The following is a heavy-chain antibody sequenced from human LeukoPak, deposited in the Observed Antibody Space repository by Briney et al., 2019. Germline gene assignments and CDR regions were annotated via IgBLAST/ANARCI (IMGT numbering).Heavy chain of an antibody. V-gene: IGHV4-59*08. J-gene: IGHJ4*02. CDR2: IFYSGGT. CDR1: GGSISSYY. D-gene: IGHD2/OR15-2a*01. CDR3: ARRNTADASIDF. Sequence: PSETLSLTCTVSGGSISSYYWSWIRQPPGKGLEWIGDIFYSGGTNNNSPLKSRLTMSLDTSKNQFSLKLSSVTAANTAMYYCARRNTADASIDFWGQGILV.